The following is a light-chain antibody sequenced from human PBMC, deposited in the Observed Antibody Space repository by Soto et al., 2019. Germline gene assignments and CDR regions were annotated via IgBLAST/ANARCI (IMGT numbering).Light chain of an antibody. V-gene: IGKV1-39*01. Sequence: DIQMTQSPSSLSASVGDRVTITCRASQSISSYLNWYQQKPGKAPKLLIYAASKLQSGVPSRFRGSQSGTEFPLTISNLQAEDFATYYCQESYSTPHTFGQGTKLEIK. CDR2: AAS. J-gene: IGKJ2*01. CDR1: QSISSY. CDR3: QESYSTPHT.